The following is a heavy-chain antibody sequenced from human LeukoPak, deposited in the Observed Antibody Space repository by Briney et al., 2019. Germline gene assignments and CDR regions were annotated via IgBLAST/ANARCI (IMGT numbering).Heavy chain of an antibody. CDR1: GGSSSSGSYY. V-gene: IGHV4-61*02. CDR3: ARDKYDFWSGYSGHFDY. Sequence: SETLSLTCTVSGGSSSSGSYYWSWIRQPAGKGLEWIARIYTSGSTNYNPSLKSRVTISVDTSKNQFSLKLSSVTAADTAVYYCARDKYDFWSGYSGHFDYWGQGTLVTVSS. D-gene: IGHD3-3*01. J-gene: IGHJ4*02. CDR2: IYTSGST.